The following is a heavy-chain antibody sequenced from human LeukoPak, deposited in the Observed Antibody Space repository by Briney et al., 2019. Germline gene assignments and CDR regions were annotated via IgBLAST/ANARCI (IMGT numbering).Heavy chain of an antibody. D-gene: IGHD6-19*01. CDR3: AREKTGYNSALDGMGV. CDR2: IWYEGSNK. Sequence: GRSLRLSCAASGFTFSSYGMHWVRQAPGKGLEWVAVIWYEGSNKYYADSVKGRFTISRDDSEDTLYLQMISWRADDTAVYYCAREKTGYNSALDGMGVWGQGTTVTVSS. CDR1: GFTFSSYG. J-gene: IGHJ6*02. V-gene: IGHV3-33*01.